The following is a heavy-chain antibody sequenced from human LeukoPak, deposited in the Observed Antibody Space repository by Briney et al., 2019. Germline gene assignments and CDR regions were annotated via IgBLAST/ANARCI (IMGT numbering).Heavy chain of an antibody. CDR2: IWYDGSNK. Sequence: GGSLKLSFSASGFTFSSYGMHGFRQAPGKGLEWVAVIWYDGSNKYYADSVKGRFTISRDNYKNTLYLQMNSLRAEDTAVYYCARDLGSGYGDYSYFDYWGQGTLVTVSS. V-gene: IGHV3-33*01. J-gene: IGHJ4*02. CDR1: GFTFSSYG. CDR3: ARDLGSGYGDYSYFDY. D-gene: IGHD4-17*01.